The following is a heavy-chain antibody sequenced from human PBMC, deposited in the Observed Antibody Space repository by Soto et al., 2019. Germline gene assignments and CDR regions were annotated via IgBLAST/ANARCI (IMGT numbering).Heavy chain of an antibody. Sequence: QVQLQESGPGLVKPSQTLSLTCTVSGGSIRSGGYYWSWIRQHPGKGLEWIGYIYYSGSTYYHPSLKSRITISIDTSKNQFSLKLSSVTAADTAVYFCARSEDINHYYYMDVWGKGTTVTVSS. D-gene: IGHD2-15*01. V-gene: IGHV4-31*03. CDR3: ARSEDINHYYYMDV. CDR2: IYYSGST. J-gene: IGHJ6*03. CDR1: GGSIRSGGYY.